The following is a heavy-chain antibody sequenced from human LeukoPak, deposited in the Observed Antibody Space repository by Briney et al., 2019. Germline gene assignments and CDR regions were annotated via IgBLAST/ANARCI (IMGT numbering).Heavy chain of an antibody. CDR1: GGSISSYY. J-gene: IGHJ4*02. CDR3: ARSRYSGSYADFDY. V-gene: IGHV4-4*07. CDR2: IYTSGST. Sequence: PSETLTLTCTVPGGSISSYYWSWIWQPAGKGLEWIGRIYTSGSTNYNPSLKSRVTMSVDTSKNQFSLKLSSVTAADTAVYYCARSRYSGSYADFDYWGQGTLVTVSS. D-gene: IGHD1-26*01.